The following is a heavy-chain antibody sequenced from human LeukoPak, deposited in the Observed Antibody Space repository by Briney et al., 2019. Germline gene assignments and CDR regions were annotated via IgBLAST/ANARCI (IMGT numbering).Heavy chain of an antibody. J-gene: IGHJ4*02. CDR1: GYTFTSYG. Sequence: ASVKVSCKASGYTFTSYGISWVRQAPGQGLEWMGWISAYNGNTNYAQKLQGRVTMTTDTSTSTAYMELRSLRPDDTAVYYCARDWAAKYYYDSSGFSAPGGYWGQGTLVTVSS. CDR3: ARDWAAKYYYDSSGFSAPGGY. V-gene: IGHV1-18*01. CDR2: ISAYNGNT. D-gene: IGHD3-22*01.